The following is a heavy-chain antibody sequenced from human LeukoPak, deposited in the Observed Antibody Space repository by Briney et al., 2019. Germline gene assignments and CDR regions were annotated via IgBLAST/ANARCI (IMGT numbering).Heavy chain of an antibody. D-gene: IGHD1-1*01. CDR2: ISYDGSNK. CDR3: ARLRSDAERHWYYFDY. V-gene: IGHV3-30-3*01. Sequence: GGSLRLSCAASGFTFSSYAMHWVRQAPGKGLEWVAVISYDGSNKYYADSVKGRFTISRDNSKNTLYLQMNSLRAGDTAVYYCARLRSDAERHWYYFDYWGQGTLVTVSS. J-gene: IGHJ4*02. CDR1: GFTFSSYA.